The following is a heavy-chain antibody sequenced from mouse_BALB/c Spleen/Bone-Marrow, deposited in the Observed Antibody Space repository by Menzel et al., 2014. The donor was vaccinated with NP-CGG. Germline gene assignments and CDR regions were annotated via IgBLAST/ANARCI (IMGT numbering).Heavy chain of an antibody. CDR1: GFTFSSYA. Sequence: DVNLVESGGGSVKPGGSLKLSCAASGFTFSSYAMSWVRQSPEKRLVWVADISSGGSYTYYPATVTGRFTISRDNAKNTLNLEMSRLRSEDTAMYYCARAYRYDCGYYYAMNYWGQGTSVTVSS. J-gene: IGHJ4*01. CDR2: ISSGGSYT. CDR3: ARAYRYDCGYYYAMNY. D-gene: IGHD2-14*01. V-gene: IGHV5-9-4*01.